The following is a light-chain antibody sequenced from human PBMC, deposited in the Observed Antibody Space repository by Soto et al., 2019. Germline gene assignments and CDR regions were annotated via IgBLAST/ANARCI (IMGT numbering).Light chain of an antibody. CDR1: QNIHKY. Sequence: DIQMTQSPSSLSASVGDRVTISCRSSQNIHKYLNWYQQRPGKAPNLLVYEATSLETGVSLKFSGSGSETEFTLTINRLPPEDFATYACQQSFVSPWTFGQGTNIEI. V-gene: IGKV1-39*01. J-gene: IGKJ1*01. CDR3: QQSFVSPWT. CDR2: EAT.